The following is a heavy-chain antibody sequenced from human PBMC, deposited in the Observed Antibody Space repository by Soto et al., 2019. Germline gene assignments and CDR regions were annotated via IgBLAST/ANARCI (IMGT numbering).Heavy chain of an antibody. V-gene: IGHV1-45*02. Sequence: SVKVSCKASGYTFTYRYLHWVRQAPGQALEWMGWITPFNGNTNYAQKFQGRVTITADKSTSTAYMELSSLRSEDTAVYYCARDRSGGYRNYYYYYMDVWGKGTTVTVSS. D-gene: IGHD5-12*01. J-gene: IGHJ6*03. CDR2: ITPFNGNT. CDR1: GYTFTYRY. CDR3: ARDRSGGYRNYYYYYMDV.